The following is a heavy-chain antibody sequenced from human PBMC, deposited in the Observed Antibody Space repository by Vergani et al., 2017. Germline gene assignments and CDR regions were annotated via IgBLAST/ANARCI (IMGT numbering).Heavy chain of an antibody. J-gene: IGHJ4*02. CDR2: IYWNDDK. Sequence: QITLKESGPTLVKPTQTLTLTCTFSGFSLSTSGVGVGWIRQPPGKALEWLALIYWNDDKRYSPSLKSRLTITKDTSKNQVVLTMTNMDPVDTATYYCAHSLRLGGRGGITYDYWGQGTLVTVSS. CDR3: AHSLRLGGRGGITYDY. CDR1: GFSLSTSGVG. V-gene: IGHV2-5*01. D-gene: IGHD3-16*01.